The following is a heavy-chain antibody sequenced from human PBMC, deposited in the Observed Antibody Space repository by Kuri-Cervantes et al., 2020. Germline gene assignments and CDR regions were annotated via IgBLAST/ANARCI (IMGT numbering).Heavy chain of an antibody. CDR2: ISWNSGSI. CDR3: AKDLSGSPSYYYYGMDV. CDR1: GFTFDDYA. Sequence: GGSLRLSCAASGFTFDDYAMHWVRQAPGKGLEWVSGISWNSGSIGYADSVKGRFTISRDNAKNSLYLQMNSLRAEDTALYYCAKDLSGSPSYYYYGMDVWGQGTTVTVSS. V-gene: IGHV3-9*01. D-gene: IGHD3-10*01. J-gene: IGHJ6*02.